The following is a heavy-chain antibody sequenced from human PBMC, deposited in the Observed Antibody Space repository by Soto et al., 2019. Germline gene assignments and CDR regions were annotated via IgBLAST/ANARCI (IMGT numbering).Heavy chain of an antibody. J-gene: IGHJ5*02. Sequence: ASVKVSCKSSGGTFSSYAIIWVRQAPGQGLEWMGGIIPIFGTANYAQKFQGRVTITADESTCTAYMELNSLRAEDTAVYYCTTGQWFPHWGQGTLVTVS. CDR1: GGTFSSYA. CDR2: IIPIFGTA. V-gene: IGHV1-69*13. CDR3: TTGQWFPH.